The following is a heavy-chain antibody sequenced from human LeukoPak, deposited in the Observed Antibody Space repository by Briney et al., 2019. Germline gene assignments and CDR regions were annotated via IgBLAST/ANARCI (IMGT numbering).Heavy chain of an antibody. CDR2: IKQDGREE. D-gene: IGHD6-6*01. CDR3: ARDPYSSTWSYGMDV. V-gene: IGHV3-7*05. Sequence: GGSLRLSCAASGFTFSSYWMSWVRQAPGKGLEWVANIKQDGREEVYVDSVKGRFTISRGNAKNSLFLQMNTLRAEDTAVYYCARDPYSSTWSYGMDVWGQGTTVTVSS. J-gene: IGHJ6*01. CDR1: GFTFSSYW.